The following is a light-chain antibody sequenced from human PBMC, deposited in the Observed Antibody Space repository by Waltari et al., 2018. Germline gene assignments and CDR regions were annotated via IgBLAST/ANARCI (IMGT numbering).Light chain of an antibody. CDR1: QAVSRSY. CDR2: GAS. J-gene: IGKJ2*01. Sequence: EIVLTQSPGTLSLSPGEGASLSCRASQAVSRSYIAWYQQKPGQAPRLLIYGASSGAPGIPDRFSGSGSGTDFTLTISRLEPEDFAVYYCQLYGNSPRYSFGQGTRLEIK. CDR3: QLYGNSPRYS. V-gene: IGKV3-20*01.